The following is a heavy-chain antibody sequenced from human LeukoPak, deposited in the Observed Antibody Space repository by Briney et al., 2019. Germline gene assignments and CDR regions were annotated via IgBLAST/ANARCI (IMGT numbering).Heavy chain of an antibody. J-gene: IGHJ5*02. CDR1: GYSISSGYY. Sequence: SETLSLTCAVSGYSISSGYYWGWIRQPPGKGLEWIGSIYHSGSTYYNPSLKSRVTISVDTSKNQFSLKLSSVTAADTAVYYCARGSSSWYGGEYNWFDPWGQGTLVTVSS. D-gene: IGHD6-13*01. CDR2: IYHSGST. CDR3: ARGSSSWYGGEYNWFDP. V-gene: IGHV4-38-2*01.